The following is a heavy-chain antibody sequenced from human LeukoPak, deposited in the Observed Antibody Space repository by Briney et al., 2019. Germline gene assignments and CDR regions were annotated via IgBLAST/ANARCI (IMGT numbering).Heavy chain of an antibody. CDR3: ARENGYRLDY. D-gene: IGHD5-18*01. V-gene: IGHV3-48*04. Sequence: GGSLRLSCAASGFMFSAYAMNWVRQAPGKGLEWISYISSSSSNICYADSVKGRFTISRDNARNSLYLQINSLRVDDTAVYFCARENGYRLDYWGQGSLVTVSS. CDR1: GFMFSAYA. J-gene: IGHJ4*02. CDR2: ISSSSSNI.